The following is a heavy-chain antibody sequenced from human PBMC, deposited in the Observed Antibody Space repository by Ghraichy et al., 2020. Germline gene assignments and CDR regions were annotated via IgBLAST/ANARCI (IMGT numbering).Heavy chain of an antibody. V-gene: IGHV4-4*09. CDR2: IYTSGST. CDR1: GGSISSYY. Sequence: SQTLSLTCTVSGGSISSYYWSWIRQPPGKGLEWIGYIYTSGSTNYNPSLKSRVTISVDTSKNQFSLKLSSVTAADTAVYYCARRQHGDYERNWFDPWGQGTLVTVSS. CDR3: ARRQHGDYERNWFDP. D-gene: IGHD4-17*01. J-gene: IGHJ5*02.